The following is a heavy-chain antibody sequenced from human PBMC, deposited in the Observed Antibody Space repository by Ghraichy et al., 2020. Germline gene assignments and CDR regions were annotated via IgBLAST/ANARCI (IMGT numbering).Heavy chain of an antibody. CDR1: GFTFDDYT. CDR3: AKVVIMRSYYYYGMDV. V-gene: IGHV3-43*01. J-gene: IGHJ6*02. D-gene: IGHD3-3*01. CDR2: ISWDGGST. Sequence: GGSLRLSCAASGFTFDDYTMHWVRQAPGKGLEWVSLISWDGGSTYYADSVKGRFTISRDNSKNSLYLQMNSLRTEDTALYYCAKVVIMRSYYYYGMDVWGQGTTVTVSS.